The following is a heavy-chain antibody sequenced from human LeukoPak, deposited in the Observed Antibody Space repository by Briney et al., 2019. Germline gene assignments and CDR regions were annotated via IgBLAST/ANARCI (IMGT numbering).Heavy chain of an antibody. CDR3: ARGRGVAARPVYY. D-gene: IGHD6-6*01. Sequence: SETLSLTCGVYGESFSGNYWSWIRQPPGKGLEWIGEINHSGSTNYNPSLKSRVTISVDTSKNQFSLKLSSVTAADTAVYYCARGRGVAARPVYYWGQGTLVTVSS. V-gene: IGHV4-34*01. CDR2: INHSGST. CDR1: GESFSGNY. J-gene: IGHJ4*02.